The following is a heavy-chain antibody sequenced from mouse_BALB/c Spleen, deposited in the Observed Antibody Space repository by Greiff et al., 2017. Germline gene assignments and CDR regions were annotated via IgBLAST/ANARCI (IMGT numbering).Heavy chain of an antibody. CDR2: IYPGSGST. Sequence: LQQPGSELVRPGASVKLSCKASGYTFTSYWMHWVKQRPGQGLEWIGNIYPGSGSTNYDEKFKSKATLTVDTSSSTAYMQLSSLTSEDSAVYYCTRYSRAMDYWGQGTSGTVSA. V-gene: IGHV1S22*01. J-gene: IGHJ4*01. CDR1: GYTFTSYW. CDR3: TRYSRAMDY.